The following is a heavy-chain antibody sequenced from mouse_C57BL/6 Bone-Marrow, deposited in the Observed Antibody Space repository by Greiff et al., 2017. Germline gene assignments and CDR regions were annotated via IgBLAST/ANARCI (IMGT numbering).Heavy chain of an antibody. Sequence: QVQLKESGAELARPGASVKLSCKASGYTFTSYGISWVKQRTGQGLEWIGEIYPRSGNTYYNEKFKGKATLTADKSSSTAYMALRSLTSEDSAVYSCARSLLPVFDYWGQGTTLTVSS. CDR3: ARSLLPVFDY. J-gene: IGHJ2*01. V-gene: IGHV1-81*01. D-gene: IGHD1-1*01. CDR2: IYPRSGNT. CDR1: GYTFTSYG.